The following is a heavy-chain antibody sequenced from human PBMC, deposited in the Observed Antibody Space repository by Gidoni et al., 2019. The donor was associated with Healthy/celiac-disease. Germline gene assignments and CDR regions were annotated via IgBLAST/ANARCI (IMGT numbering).Heavy chain of an antibody. J-gene: IGHJ5*02. V-gene: IGHV1-3*01. CDR2: INAGNGNT. CDR1: GYTFTSYA. Sequence: QVQLVQSGAEVKKPGASVKVSCKASGYTFTSYAMHWVRQAPGQRLEWMGWINAGNGNTKYSQKFQGRVTITRDTSASTAYMELSSLRSEDTAVYYCARGGGMVREPRGWFDPWGQGTLVTVSS. D-gene: IGHD3-10*01. CDR3: ARGGGMVREPRGWFDP.